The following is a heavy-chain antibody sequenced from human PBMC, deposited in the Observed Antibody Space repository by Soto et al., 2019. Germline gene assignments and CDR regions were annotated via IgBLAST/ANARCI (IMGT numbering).Heavy chain of an antibody. Sequence: SVKVSCKASGGTFSSYAISWVRQAPGQGLEWMGGIIPIFGTANYAQKFQGRVTITADGSTSTAYMELSSLRSEDTAVYYCARVDTAGWFYGMEVSGHGSTVTVSS. CDR2: IIPIFGTA. CDR1: GGTFSSYA. D-gene: IGHD5-18*01. V-gene: IGHV1-69*13. J-gene: IGHJ6*02. CDR3: ARVDTAGWFYGMEV.